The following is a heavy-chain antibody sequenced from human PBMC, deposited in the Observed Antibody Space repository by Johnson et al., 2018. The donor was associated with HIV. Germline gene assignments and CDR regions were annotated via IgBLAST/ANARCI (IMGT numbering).Heavy chain of an antibody. CDR1: EFTVSSNY. Sequence: VQLVESGGGLIQPGGSLRLSCAASEFTVSSNYMSWVRQAPGKGLEWVSVIYSGGSTYYPGSVKGRFTISRENAKNSLYLQMNSLRAEDTAVYYCAKASNYYDSSRHAFDIWGQGTMVTVSS. V-gene: IGHV3-53*01. D-gene: IGHD3-22*01. J-gene: IGHJ3*02. CDR3: AKASNYYDSSRHAFDI. CDR2: IYSGGST.